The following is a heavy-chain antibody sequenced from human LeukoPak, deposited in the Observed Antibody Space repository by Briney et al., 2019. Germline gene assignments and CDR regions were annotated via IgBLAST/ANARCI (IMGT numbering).Heavy chain of an antibody. J-gene: IGHJ4*02. CDR1: GGSFSGYY. CDR3: ASHSSSRVDY. D-gene: IGHD6-6*01. CDR2: INHSGST. Sequence: SETLSLTCAVYGGSFSGYYWSWIRQPPGKGLEWIGEINHSGSTNYNPSLKSRVTISVDTSKNQFSLKLSSVTAADTAVYYCASHSSSRVDYWSQGTLVTVSS. V-gene: IGHV4-34*01.